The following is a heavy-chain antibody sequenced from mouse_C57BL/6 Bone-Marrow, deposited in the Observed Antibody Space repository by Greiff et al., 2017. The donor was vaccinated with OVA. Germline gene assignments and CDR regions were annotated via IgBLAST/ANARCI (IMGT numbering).Heavy chain of an antibody. V-gene: IGHV1-81*01. D-gene: IGHD2-1*01. CDR2: IYPRSGNT. CDR1: GYTFTSYG. J-gene: IGHJ2*01. Sequence: VQLQESGAELARPGASVKLSCKASGYTFTSYGISWVKQRTGQGLEWIGEIYPRSGNTYYNEKFKGKATLTADKSSSTAYMELRSLTSEDSAVYFCARGGDGNYLDYWGQGTTLTVSS. CDR3: ARGGDGNYLDY.